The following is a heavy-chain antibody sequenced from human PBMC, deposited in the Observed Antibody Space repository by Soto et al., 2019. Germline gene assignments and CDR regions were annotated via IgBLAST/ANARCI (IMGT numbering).Heavy chain of an antibody. CDR3: ARDLYGLDV. J-gene: IGHJ6*02. Sequence: QVQLVESGGGLVKPGGSLRLSCAATGFSFSDYDMTWIRQAPGQGLEWLSYISRTDSSKYYAGSVKGRFTISVDSAKRSVYLQMNSLRADDTAVYYRARDLYGLDVWGQGTTVIVSS. V-gene: IGHV3-11*01. CDR2: ISRTDSSK. CDR1: GFSFSDYD.